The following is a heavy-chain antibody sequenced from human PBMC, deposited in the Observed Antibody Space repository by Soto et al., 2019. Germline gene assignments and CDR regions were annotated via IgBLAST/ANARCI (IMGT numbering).Heavy chain of an antibody. CDR2: IYYSGST. V-gene: IGHV4-31*03. Sequence: PSETLSLTCTVSGGSISSGGYYWSWIRQHPGKGLEWIGYIYYSGSTYYNPSLKSRVTISVDTSKNQFSLKLSSVTAADTAVYYCARDRASSSWPRHDAFDIWGQGTMVTVSS. CDR3: ARDRASSSWPRHDAFDI. CDR1: GGSISSGGYY. D-gene: IGHD6-13*01. J-gene: IGHJ3*02.